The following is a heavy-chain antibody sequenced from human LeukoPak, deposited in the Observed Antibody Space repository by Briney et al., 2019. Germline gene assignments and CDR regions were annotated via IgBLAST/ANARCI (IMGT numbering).Heavy chain of an antibody. CDR2: IYTSGST. CDR1: GGSISSYY. Sequence: PWETLSLTCTVSGGSISSYYWSWIRQPAGKGLEWIGRIYTSGSTNYNLSLKSRVTMSVDTSKNQFSLNLTSVTAADTAVYYCARDLAVGYHGSGGYTDAFDIWGQGTMVTVSS. D-gene: IGHD3-10*01. V-gene: IGHV4-4*07. J-gene: IGHJ3*02. CDR3: ARDLAVGYHGSGGYTDAFDI.